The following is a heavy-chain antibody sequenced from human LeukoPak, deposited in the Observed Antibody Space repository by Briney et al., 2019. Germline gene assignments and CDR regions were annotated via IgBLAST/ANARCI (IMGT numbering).Heavy chain of an antibody. V-gene: IGHV4-30-4*08. CDR1: GGSISSGDYY. D-gene: IGHD2-2*01. CDR3: ASTNCSSASCYGVNWFDP. Sequence: SQTLSLTCTVSGGSISSGDYYWSWIRPPPGKGLEWIVYINYSGSTYPYNPSLKSRVTISNSKSKNHFPLSLRAVTAPATAVYYCASTNCSSASCYGVNWFDPWGQGTLVTVSS. CDR2: INYSGST. J-gene: IGHJ5*02.